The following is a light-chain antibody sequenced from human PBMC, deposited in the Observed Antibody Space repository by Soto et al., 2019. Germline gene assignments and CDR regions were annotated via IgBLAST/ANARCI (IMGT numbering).Light chain of an antibody. V-gene: IGKV1-12*01. Sequence: DIQMTQSPSSVSASVGDRVTITCRASQGITNWLAWYQQKPGKAPKLLIYAASGLPSGVPSRFSGSGSETEFTLTISRLQPDDFATYFCHSRAFGQGTKVDI. CDR3: HSRA. CDR2: AAS. CDR1: QGITNW. J-gene: IGKJ1*01.